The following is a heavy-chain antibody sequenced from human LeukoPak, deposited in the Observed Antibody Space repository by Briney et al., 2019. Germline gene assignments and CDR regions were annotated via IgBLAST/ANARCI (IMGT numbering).Heavy chain of an antibody. V-gene: IGHV3-30*18. CDR2: ISYDGSNK. Sequence: GRSLRLSCAASGFTFSSYGMHWVRQAPGKGLEWVAVISYDGSNKYYADSVKGRFTISRDNSKNTLYLQMNSLRAEDTAVYYCAKASGSGGSYRGMDVWGKGTTVTVSS. D-gene: IGHD2-15*01. CDR1: GFTFSSYG. CDR3: AKASGSGGSYRGMDV. J-gene: IGHJ6*04.